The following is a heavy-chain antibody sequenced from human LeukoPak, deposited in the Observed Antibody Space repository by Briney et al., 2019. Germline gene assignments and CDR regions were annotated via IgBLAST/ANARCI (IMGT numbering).Heavy chain of an antibody. J-gene: IGHJ4*02. V-gene: IGHV4-4*02. Sequence: ASETLSLTCAVSGGSISSSNWWSWVRQPPGKGLEWIGEIYHSGSTNYNPSLKSRVTISVDKSKNQFSLKLSSVTAADTAVYYCARQRDNLLPFNYWGQGTLVTVSS. CDR3: ARQRDNLLPFNY. D-gene: IGHD1-1*01. CDR2: IYHSGST. CDR1: GGSISSSNW.